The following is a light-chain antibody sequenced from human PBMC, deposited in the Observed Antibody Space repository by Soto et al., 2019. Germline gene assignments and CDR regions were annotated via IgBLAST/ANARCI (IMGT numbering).Light chain of an antibody. CDR3: QQYGTPRFT. J-gene: IGKJ3*01. Sequence: EIVLTQSPGTLSLSPGERATLSCRASQSVSSSYLAWYQQKPGQAPRLLIYGASSRATGIPDRFSGSGSGTDFTLTISRLVPEDFAVYYCQQYGTPRFTFGPGTKVDIK. CDR1: QSVSSSY. V-gene: IGKV3-20*01. CDR2: GAS.